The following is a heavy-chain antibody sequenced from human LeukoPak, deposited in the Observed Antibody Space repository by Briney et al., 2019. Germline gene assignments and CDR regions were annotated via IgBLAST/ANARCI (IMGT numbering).Heavy chain of an antibody. CDR3: ARVTAAGTSGDY. Sequence: GASVKVSCKASGYTFTGYYMHWVRQAPGQGLEWMGWINPNSGGTNYAQKFQGRVTMTRDTSISTAYMELSRLRYDDTAVYYCARVTAAGTSGDYWGQGTLVTVSS. J-gene: IGHJ4*02. CDR2: INPNSGGT. D-gene: IGHD6-13*01. V-gene: IGHV1-2*02. CDR1: GYTFTGYY.